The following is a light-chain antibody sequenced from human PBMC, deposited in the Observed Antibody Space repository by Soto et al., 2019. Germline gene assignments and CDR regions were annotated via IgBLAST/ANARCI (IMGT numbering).Light chain of an antibody. CDR2: GAS. CDR1: QIVKRNY. Sequence: IVLTQSPGTLSFYPGQRAPLSCWDSQIVKRNYLAWYQQTPGQAPWLIFFGASSGASGIPDRFTGGGAGTGFTITISRLEPEDSAVYCCQQYGSSPTFGGGTKVDIK. CDR3: QQYGSSPT. J-gene: IGKJ4*01. V-gene: IGKV3-20*01.